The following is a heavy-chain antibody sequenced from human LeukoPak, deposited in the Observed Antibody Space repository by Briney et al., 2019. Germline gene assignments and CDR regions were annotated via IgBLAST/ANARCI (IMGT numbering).Heavy chain of an antibody. CDR1: GGSFNNHA. J-gene: IGHJ5*02. CDR3: ARALPHRRLMDTTMEQHWFDP. Sequence: SVKVSCKTSGGSFNNHAINWVRQAPGQGLEWMGGIIPMLNTADYAEKFQDRVTITVDLSTATSYMEVNSLRSEDTAVYYCARALPHRRLMDTTMEQHWFDPWGQGTLVTVSS. V-gene: IGHV1-69*13. D-gene: IGHD5-18*01. CDR2: IIPMLNTA.